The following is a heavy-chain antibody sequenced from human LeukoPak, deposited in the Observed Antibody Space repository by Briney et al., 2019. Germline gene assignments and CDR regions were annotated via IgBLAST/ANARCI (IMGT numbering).Heavy chain of an antibody. D-gene: IGHD2-15*01. CDR1: GFTFSSYG. V-gene: IGHV3-33*01. CDR2: IWYEGSNK. J-gene: IGHJ4*02. CDR3: ARGYCSGGSCYDFDY. Sequence: GGSLRLSCAASGFTFSSYGMHWVRQAPGKGLEWVAVIWYEGSNKYYADSVKGRFTISRDNSKNTLYLQMNSLRSVDTTVYYCARGYCSGGSCYDFDYWGQGTLVTVSS.